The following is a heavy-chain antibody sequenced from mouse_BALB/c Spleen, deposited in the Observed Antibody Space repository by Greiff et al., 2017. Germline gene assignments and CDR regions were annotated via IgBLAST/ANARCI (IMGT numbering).Heavy chain of an antibody. V-gene: IGHV5-17*02. Sequence: EVQLQKSGGGLVQPGGSRKLSCAASGFTFSSFGMHWVRQAPEKGLEWVAYISSGSSTIYYADTVKGRFTISRDNPKNTLFLQMTSLRSEDTAMYYCARGGLYYAMDYWGQGTSVTVSS. CDR3: ARGGLYYAMDY. CDR1: GFTFSSFG. CDR2: ISSGSSTI. J-gene: IGHJ4*01.